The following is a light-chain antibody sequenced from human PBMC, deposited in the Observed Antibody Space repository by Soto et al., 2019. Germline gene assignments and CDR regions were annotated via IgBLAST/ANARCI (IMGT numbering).Light chain of an antibody. J-gene: IGLJ1*01. Sequence: QSVLTQPASVSGSLGQSITISCTGTTRDIAGYNYISWYQQLPGKAPKLMIYQVTIRPSGISNRFSGSKSGNTASLTISGLQAEDEADYYCTSFPSSTSLYVCGTGTKV. CDR2: QVT. CDR1: TRDIAGYNY. CDR3: TSFPSSTSLYV. V-gene: IGLV2-14*01.